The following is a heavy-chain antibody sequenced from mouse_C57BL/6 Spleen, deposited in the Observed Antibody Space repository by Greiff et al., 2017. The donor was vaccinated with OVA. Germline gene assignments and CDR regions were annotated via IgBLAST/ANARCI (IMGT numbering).Heavy chain of an antibody. CDR2: ISYDGSN. Sequence: EVKLVESGPGLVKPSQSLSLTCSVTGYSITSGYYWNWIRQFPGNKLEWMGYISYDGSNNYNPSLKNRISITRDTSKNQFFLKLNSVTTEDTATYYCARVDGNYQYYYAMDYWGQGTSVTVSS. V-gene: IGHV3-6*01. D-gene: IGHD2-1*01. CDR1: GYSITSGYY. CDR3: ARVDGNYQYYYAMDY. J-gene: IGHJ4*01.